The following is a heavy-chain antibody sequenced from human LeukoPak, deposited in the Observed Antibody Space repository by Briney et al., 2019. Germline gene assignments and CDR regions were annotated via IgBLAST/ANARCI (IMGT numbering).Heavy chain of an antibody. V-gene: IGHV4-34*01. CDR3: ARGGYDYVWGSYRFNWFDP. CDR1: GGSFSGYY. CDR2: INHSGST. J-gene: IGHJ5*02. Sequence: PSETLSLTCAVYGGSFSGYYWSWIRQPPGKGLEWIGEINHSGSTNYNPSFKSRVTISVDTSKNQFSLKLSSVTAADTAVYYCARGGYDYVWGSYRFNWFDPWGQGTLVTVSS. D-gene: IGHD3-16*02.